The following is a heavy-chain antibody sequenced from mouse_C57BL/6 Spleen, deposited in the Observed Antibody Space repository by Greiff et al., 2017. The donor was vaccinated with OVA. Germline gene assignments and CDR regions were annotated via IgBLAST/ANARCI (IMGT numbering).Heavy chain of an antibody. J-gene: IGHJ4*01. CDR2: IDPETGGT. CDR1: GYTFTDYE. V-gene: IGHV1-15*01. CDR3: TGDSNYGYAMDY. D-gene: IGHD2-5*01. Sequence: VQLQQSGAELVRPGASVTLSCKASGYTFTDYEMHWVKQTPVHGLEWIGAIDPETGGTAYNQKFKGKAILTADKSSSTAYMELRSLTSEDSAVYYCTGDSNYGYAMDYWGQGTSVTVSS.